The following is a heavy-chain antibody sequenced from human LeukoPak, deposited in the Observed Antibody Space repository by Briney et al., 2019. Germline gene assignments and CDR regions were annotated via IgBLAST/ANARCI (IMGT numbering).Heavy chain of an antibody. V-gene: IGHV4-4*07. CDR3: AREVARSGSSAFDY. CDR1: GGSISSYY. CDR2: IYTSGST. D-gene: IGHD1-26*01. J-gene: IGHJ4*02. Sequence: SETLSLTCTVSGGSISSYYWSWIRQPAGKGLEWIGRIYTSGSTNYNPSLKSRVTMSVDTSKDQFSLRLSSVTAADTAVYYCAREVARSGSSAFDYWGQGTLVTVSS.